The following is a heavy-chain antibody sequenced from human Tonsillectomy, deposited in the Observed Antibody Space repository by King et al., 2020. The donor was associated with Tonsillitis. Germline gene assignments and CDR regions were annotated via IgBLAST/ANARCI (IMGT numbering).Heavy chain of an antibody. CDR3: AKAMGYRYVYYFEN. V-gene: IGHV3-23*04. CDR2: ISGSGAST. D-gene: IGHD5-18*01. CDR1: GFTFSTYA. Sequence: VQLVESGGGLVQPGGSLRLSCAASGFTFSTYAMSWVRQAPGKGLEWGSAISGSGASTYDADSVRGRFNISRDNSKNTLYLEMNSMRAEDTAGYNCAKAMGYRYVYYFENWGHGALCSVSS. J-gene: IGHJ4*01.